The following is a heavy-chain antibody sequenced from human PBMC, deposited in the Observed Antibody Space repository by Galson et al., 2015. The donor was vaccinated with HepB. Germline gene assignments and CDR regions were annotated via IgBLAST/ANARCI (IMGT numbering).Heavy chain of an antibody. V-gene: IGHV1-46*01. CDR1: GYTFTSYG. Sequence: SVKVSCKASGYTFTSYGISWVRQAPGQGLGWMGIINPSGGSTSYAQKFQGRVTMTRDTSTSTVYMELSSLRSEDTAVYYCARDREVPAAPNYYYYGMDVWGQGTTVTVSS. CDR2: INPSGGST. J-gene: IGHJ6*02. D-gene: IGHD2-2*01. CDR3: ARDREVPAAPNYYYYGMDV.